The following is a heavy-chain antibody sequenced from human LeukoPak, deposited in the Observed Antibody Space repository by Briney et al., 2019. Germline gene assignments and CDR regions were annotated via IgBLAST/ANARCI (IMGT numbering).Heavy chain of an antibody. CDR1: GGSFSGYY. CDR3: ARSDTAMGDFDY. J-gene: IGHJ4*02. CDR2: INHSGST. D-gene: IGHD5-18*01. V-gene: IGHV4-34*01. Sequence: SETLSLTCAVYGGSFSGYYWSWIRQPPGKGLEWIGEINHSGSTNYNPSLKSRVAISVDTSKNQFSLKLSSVTAADTAVYYCARSDTAMGDFDYWGQGTLVTVSS.